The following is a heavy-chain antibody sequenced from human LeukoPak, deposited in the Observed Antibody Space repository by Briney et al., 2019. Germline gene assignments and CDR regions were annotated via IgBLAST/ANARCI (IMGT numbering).Heavy chain of an antibody. CDR2: IKKDGSEK. CDR3: AAGAGWLIDY. V-gene: IGHV3-7*01. J-gene: IGHJ4*02. D-gene: IGHD6-19*01. CDR1: GFTFSNYW. Sequence: GGSLRLSCAASGFTFSNYWMNWVRQAPGKGLEWVAIIKKDGSEKIYVDSVRGRFTISRDNAKNTLYLQMNSLRAEDTAVYYCAAGAGWLIDYWGQGTLVTVSS.